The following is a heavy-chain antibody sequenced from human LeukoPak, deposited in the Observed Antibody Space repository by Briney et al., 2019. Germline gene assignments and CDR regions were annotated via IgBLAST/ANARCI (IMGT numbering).Heavy chain of an antibody. V-gene: IGHV4-59*11. Sequence: PSETLSLTCTVSGGSISSHYWSWIRQPPGEGLEWIGYMYYGGSTYYNPSLKSRVTISEDTSKNEFSLNLNSVTAADTAVYYCARVYYYYYMDVWGKGTTVTVSS. CDR1: GGSISSHY. CDR3: ARVYYYYYMDV. J-gene: IGHJ6*03. CDR2: MYYGGST.